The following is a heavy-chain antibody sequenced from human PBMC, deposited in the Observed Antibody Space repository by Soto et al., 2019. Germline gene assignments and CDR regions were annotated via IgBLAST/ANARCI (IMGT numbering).Heavy chain of an antibody. D-gene: IGHD2-15*01. CDR3: VRSAMGGDYYYDGMDV. J-gene: IGHJ6*02. CDR1: GYTFSSYG. Sequence: ASVKVSCKTSGYTFSSYGISWVRQAPGQGLEWMGWISVYNGNTNYAQKFQGRVTLTTDTSTSTAYMELTSLRFDDTAVYYCVRSAMGGDYYYDGMDVWG. CDR2: ISVYNGNT. V-gene: IGHV1-18*01.